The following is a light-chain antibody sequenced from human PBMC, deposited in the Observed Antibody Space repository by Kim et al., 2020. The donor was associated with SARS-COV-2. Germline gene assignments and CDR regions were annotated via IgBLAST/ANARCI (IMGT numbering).Light chain of an antibody. CDR2: PAS. Sequence: ASVGDRVTVTCRSSQDIPSYLAWYQQKPGRAPRLLIFPASTLQSGVPSRFSGSGSGTEFTLTISSLQPDDFATYYCQQLQTYPITFGGGTKLEI. CDR1: QDIPSY. V-gene: IGKV1-9*01. J-gene: IGKJ4*01. CDR3: QQLQTYPIT.